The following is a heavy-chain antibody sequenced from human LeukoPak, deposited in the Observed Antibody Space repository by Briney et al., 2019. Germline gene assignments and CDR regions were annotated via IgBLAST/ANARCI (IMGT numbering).Heavy chain of an antibody. CDR3: AGSIAVAGHCDY. J-gene: IGHJ4*02. V-gene: IGHV4-39*01. CDR1: GGSISSSSYY. CDR2: IYYSGST. D-gene: IGHD6-19*01. Sequence: PSETLSLTCTVSGGSISSSSYYWGWLRHPPGKGLEWIGSIYYSGSTYYNPSLKSRVTISVVTSKNQFSLKLSSVTAADTAVYYCAGSIAVAGHCDYWGQGTLVTVSS.